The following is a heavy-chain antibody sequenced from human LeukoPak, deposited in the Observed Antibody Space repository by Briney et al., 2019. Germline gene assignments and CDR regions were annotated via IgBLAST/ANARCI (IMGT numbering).Heavy chain of an antibody. D-gene: IGHD3-10*01. CDR3: ARTYYGDNWFDP. J-gene: IGHJ5*02. V-gene: IGHV4-39*07. Sequence: SETLSLTRTVSGGSISSSSYYWGWIRQPPGKGLEWIGSIYHSGSTYYNPSLKSRVTISVDTSKNQFSLQLSSVTATDTAMYYCARTYYGDNWFDPWGQGTLVTVSS. CDR2: IYHSGST. CDR1: GGSISSSSYY.